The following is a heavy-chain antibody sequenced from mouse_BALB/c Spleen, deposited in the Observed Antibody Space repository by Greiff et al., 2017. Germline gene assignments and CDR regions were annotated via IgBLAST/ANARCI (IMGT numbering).Heavy chain of an antibody. CDR2: ISYSGST. CDR1: GYSITSDYA. V-gene: IGHV3-2*02. Sequence: EVQLQESGPGLVKPSQSLSLTCTVTGYSITSDYAWNWIRQFPGNKLEWMGYISYSGSTSYNPSLKSRISITRDTSKNQFFLQLNSVTTEDTATYYCARDYYGSRALYWYCDVWGAGTTVTVSS. J-gene: IGHJ1*01. CDR3: ARDYYGSRALYWYCDV. D-gene: IGHD1-1*01.